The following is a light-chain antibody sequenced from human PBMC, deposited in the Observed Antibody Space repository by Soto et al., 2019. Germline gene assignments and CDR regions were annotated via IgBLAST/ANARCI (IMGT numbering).Light chain of an antibody. Sequence: QPVLTQPPSVSGAPGQRVTISCSGTSSNVGAASDVYWYQQLPGTAPRLLISVDNKRPSGVPDRFSASKSGTSASLAITGLRPEDEADYYCQSYDDSLSGSWVFGTGTKLTVL. J-gene: IGLJ1*01. CDR1: SSNVGAASD. CDR3: QSYDDSLSGSWV. V-gene: IGLV1-40*01. CDR2: VDN.